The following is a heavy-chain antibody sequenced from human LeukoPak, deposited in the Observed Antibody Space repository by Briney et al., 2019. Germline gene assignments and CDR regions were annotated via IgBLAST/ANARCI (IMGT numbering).Heavy chain of an antibody. Sequence: SETLSLTCIVSGGYIITSGHYWGWIRQPPGKGLEWIGSIYYTGVTSTNPFFRSRMSISVDTSKNQFSLNLTSVTAADAAVYYCARERSSSGGHNWFDPWGQGTLVTVSS. D-gene: IGHD4-23*01. CDR3: ARERSSSGGHNWFDP. CDR2: IYYTGVT. CDR1: GGYIITSGHY. J-gene: IGHJ5*02. V-gene: IGHV4-39*07.